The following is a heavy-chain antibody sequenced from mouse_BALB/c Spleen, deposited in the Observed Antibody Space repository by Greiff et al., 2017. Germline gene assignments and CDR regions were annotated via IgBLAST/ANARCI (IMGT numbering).Heavy chain of an antibody. D-gene: IGHD2-1*01. V-gene: IGHV5-6*01. CDR1: GFTFSSYG. CDR3: ARHGDGNYVGNYAMDY. J-gene: IGHJ4*01. Sequence: EVQLVESGGDLVKPGGSLKLSCAASGFTFSSYGMSWVRQTPDKRLEWVATISSGGSYTYYPDSVKGRFTISRDNAKNTLYLQMSSLKSEDTAMYYCARHGDGNYVGNYAMDYWGQGTSVTVSS. CDR2: ISSGGSYT.